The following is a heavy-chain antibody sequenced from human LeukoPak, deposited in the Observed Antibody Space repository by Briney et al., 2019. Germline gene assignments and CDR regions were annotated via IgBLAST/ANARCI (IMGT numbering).Heavy chain of an antibody. CDR2: FYSGGYT. CDR3: ARDVLPQGSTSCLF. V-gene: IGHV3-66*01. J-gene: IGHJ4*02. CDR1: GFTVSSNY. D-gene: IGHD2-2*01. Sequence: GGSLRLSCAASGFTVSSNYMSWIRQAPGKGLEWVSIFYSGGYTYYADSVKGRFTISRDNAKNSLYLQMNSLRAEDTAVYYCARDVLPQGSTSCLFWGQGTLVTVSS.